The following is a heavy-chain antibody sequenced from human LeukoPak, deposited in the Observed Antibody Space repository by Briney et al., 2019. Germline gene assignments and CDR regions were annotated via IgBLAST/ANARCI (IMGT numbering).Heavy chain of an antibody. CDR1: EFAFSDFY. D-gene: IGHD6-19*01. V-gene: IGHV3-11*06. CDR2: ISSSSSHT. CDR3: ARTNLGSGWRFDY. J-gene: IGHJ4*02. Sequence: GGSLRLSCGASEFAFSDFYMTLIRQAPGKGLEWVSYISSSSSHTNYADSVKGRFTISRDNAKNSLYLQMNSLRAEDTAVYYCARTNLGSGWRFDYWGQGTLVTVSS.